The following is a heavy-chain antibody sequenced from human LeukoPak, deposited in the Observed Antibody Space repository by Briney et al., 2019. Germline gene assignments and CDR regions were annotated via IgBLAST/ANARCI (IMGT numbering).Heavy chain of an antibody. D-gene: IGHD3-10*01. V-gene: IGHV4-59*01. CDR3: ARTYGSGTPRYYGMDV. J-gene: IGHJ6*02. CDR2: IYVNGNT. Sequence: PSETLSLTCTVAGASISSSFWSWIRQPPGKGLEWIGYIYVNGNTNYNPSLNSRLTLSLDRSKNLLSLRLRSVTAADTAVYYCARTYGSGTPRYYGMDVWGQGTTVTVSS. CDR1: GASISSSF.